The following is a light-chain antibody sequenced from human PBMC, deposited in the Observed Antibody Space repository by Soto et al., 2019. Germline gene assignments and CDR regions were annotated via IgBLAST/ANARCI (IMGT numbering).Light chain of an antibody. CDR2: GAS. Sequence: EIVLTQSPGTLALSPGERATLSCRVSQSVSTGYLAWYQQQPGQAPRLLIYGASTRATGIPDRFSGSVSGADFTLTITSLEAEDVAVYYCHQYGSSPWTFGQGTKVDIK. CDR3: HQYGSSPWT. CDR1: QSVSTGY. V-gene: IGKV3-20*01. J-gene: IGKJ1*01.